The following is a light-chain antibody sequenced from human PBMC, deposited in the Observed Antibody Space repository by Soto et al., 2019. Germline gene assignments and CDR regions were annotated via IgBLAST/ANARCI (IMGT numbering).Light chain of an antibody. CDR3: QQYDRYST. J-gene: IGKJ2*01. Sequence: DIQMTQSPSTLSASVGDRVTFTCRASQRISTYLAWYQLKPGKAPKLLIFDASTLESGVPSRFSGSGSGTEFTLTINGLQPDDFATYDCQQYDRYSTFGKGKKVDIK. CDR1: QRISTY. V-gene: IGKV1-5*01. CDR2: DAS.